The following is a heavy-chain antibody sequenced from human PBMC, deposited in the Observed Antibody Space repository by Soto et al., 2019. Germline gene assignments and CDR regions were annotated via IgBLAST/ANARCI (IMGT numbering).Heavy chain of an antibody. D-gene: IGHD2-2*01. CDR3: AGYCISTSCPYYYYGMDV. CDR2: IYYSGST. Sequence: SETLSLTCTVSGGSISSGDYYWSWIRQPPGKGLEWIGYIYYSGSTYYNPSLKSRVTISVDTSKNHFSLKLSSVTAADTAVYYCAGYCISTSCPYYYYGMDVWGQWTTVTVSS. CDR1: GGSISSGDYY. J-gene: IGHJ6*02. V-gene: IGHV4-30-4*01.